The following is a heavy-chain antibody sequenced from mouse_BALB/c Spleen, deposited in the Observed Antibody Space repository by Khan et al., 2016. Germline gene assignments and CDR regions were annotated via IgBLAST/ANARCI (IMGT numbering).Heavy chain of an antibody. V-gene: IGHV2-6*02. CDR1: GFSLTSYG. D-gene: IGHD1-1*02. J-gene: IGHJ4*01. Sequence: QVQLKQSGPGLVAPSQSLSITCTVSGFSLTSYGVHWVRQPPGKGLEWLVVIWSDGSTTYHSSLKSRLSISQDNSKRQVFLKLNSLQTDDTAMYYCARRDVGGGAMDDWGQGTSVTVSS. CDR2: IWSDGST. CDR3: ARRDVGGGAMDD.